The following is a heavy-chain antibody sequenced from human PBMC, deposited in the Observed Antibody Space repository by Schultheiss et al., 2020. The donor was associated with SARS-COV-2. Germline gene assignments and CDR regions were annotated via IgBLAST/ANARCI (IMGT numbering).Heavy chain of an antibody. V-gene: IGHV4-61*01. Sequence: SQTLSLTCTVSGGSISSGSYYWSWIRQTPEKGLEWIAYIYYTGSTNYNPSLKSRVTISVDTSKNQFSLKLNSVTATDTAVYYCAREGTNYGSGTYSNVYFDYWGQGALVTVS. D-gene: IGHD3-10*01. CDR3: AREGTNYGSGTYSNVYFDY. CDR1: GGSISSGSYY. CDR2: IYYTGST. J-gene: IGHJ4*02.